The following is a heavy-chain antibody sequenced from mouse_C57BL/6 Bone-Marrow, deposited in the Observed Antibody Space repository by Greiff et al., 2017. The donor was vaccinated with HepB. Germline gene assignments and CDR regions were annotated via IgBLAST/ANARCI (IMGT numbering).Heavy chain of an antibody. D-gene: IGHD1-1*01. J-gene: IGHJ3*01. CDR2: IDPETGGT. CDR3: TRDYGSSY. V-gene: IGHV1-15*01. CDR1: GYTFTDYE. Sequence: VKLVESGAELVRPGASVTLSCKASGYTFTDYEMHWVKQTPVHGLEWIGAIDPETGGTAYNQKFKGKTILTADKSSSTAYMELRSLTSEDSAVYYCTRDYGSSYWGQGTLVTVSA.